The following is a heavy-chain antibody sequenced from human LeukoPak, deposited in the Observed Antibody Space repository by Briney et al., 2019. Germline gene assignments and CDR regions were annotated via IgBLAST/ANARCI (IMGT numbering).Heavy chain of an antibody. Sequence: PSETLSLTCTVSGGSISSYYWGWIRQPPGKGLEWIGYIYYSGSTNYNPSLKSRVTISVDTSKNQFSLKLSSVTAADTAVYYCARDPYDSSGEFDYWGQGTLVTVSS. CDR3: ARDPYDSSGEFDY. J-gene: IGHJ4*02. V-gene: IGHV4-59*01. CDR2: IYYSGST. CDR1: GGSISSYY. D-gene: IGHD3-22*01.